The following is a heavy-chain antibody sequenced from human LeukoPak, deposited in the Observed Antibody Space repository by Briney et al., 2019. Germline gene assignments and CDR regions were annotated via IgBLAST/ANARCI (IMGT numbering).Heavy chain of an antibody. V-gene: IGHV1-18*01. CDR3: GRAGGGGYYDILTGYYNLPHFDY. J-gene: IGHJ4*02. CDR1: GYTFTSYG. CDR2: ISAYNGNT. D-gene: IGHD3-9*01. Sequence: ASVKVSCKASGYTFTSYGISWVRQAPGQGLEWMGWISAYNGNTNYAQKLQGRVTMTTDTSTSTAYMELRSLRSDDTAGYYCGRAGGGGYYDILTGYYNLPHFDYWGQGTLVTVSS.